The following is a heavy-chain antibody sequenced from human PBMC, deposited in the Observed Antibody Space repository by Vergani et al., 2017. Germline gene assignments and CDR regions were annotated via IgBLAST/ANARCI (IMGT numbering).Heavy chain of an antibody. CDR2: IKSKTDGGTT. Sequence: EVQLVESGGGLVKPGGSLRLSCAASGFTFSNAWMSWVRQAPGKGLEWVGRIKSKTDGGTTDYAAPVKGRFTISRDDSKNTLYLQMNSLKTEDTAVYYCARLQGYYYYGMDVWGQGTTVTVSS. V-gene: IGHV3-15*01. CDR1: GFTFSNAW. CDR3: ARLQGYYYYGMDV. J-gene: IGHJ6*02.